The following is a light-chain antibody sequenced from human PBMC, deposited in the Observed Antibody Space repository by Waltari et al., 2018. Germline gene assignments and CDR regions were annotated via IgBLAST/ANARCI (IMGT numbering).Light chain of an antibody. CDR1: TSDVGGYDY. J-gene: IGLJ2*01. CDR2: DVT. V-gene: IGLV2-11*01. CDR3: CSYAGSYTHVV. Sequence: QSALTQPRSASGSPGQSVTISCTGTTSDVGGYDYVSWYQHHPGKAPQLMICDVTKRPSGVPDRFSGSKSGNTASLTISGLQAEDEADYYCCSYAGSYTHVVFGGGTKLTVL.